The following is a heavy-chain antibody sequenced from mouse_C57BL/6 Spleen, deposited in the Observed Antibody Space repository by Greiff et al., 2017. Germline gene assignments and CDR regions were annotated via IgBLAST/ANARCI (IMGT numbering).Heavy chain of an antibody. V-gene: IGHV1-61*01. J-gene: IGHJ1*03. CDR3: ARWFTTKYFDV. D-gene: IGHD2-12*01. CDR1: GYTFTSCW. Sequence: VQLQQPGAELVRPGSSVKLSCKASGYTFTSCWMDWVKQRPGQGLEWIGNIYPSDSETHYNQKFKDKATLTVDKSSSTAYMQLSSLTSEDSAVYYCARWFTTKYFDVWGTGTTVTVSS. CDR2: IYPSDSET.